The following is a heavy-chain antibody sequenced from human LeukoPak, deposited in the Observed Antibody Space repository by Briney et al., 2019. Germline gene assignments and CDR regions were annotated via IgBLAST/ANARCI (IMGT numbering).Heavy chain of an antibody. CDR1: GGSISSSSYY. V-gene: IGHV4-39*07. D-gene: IGHD3-22*01. J-gene: IGHJ4*02. CDR2: INYSGST. CDR3: ARDANYDSSGYPYDPFDY. Sequence: SETLSLTCTVSGGSISSSSYYWGWSRNPPGKGLGGIGGINYSGSTYYNPSLKSRVTISVDTSKNQFSLKLSSVTAADTAVYYCARDANYDSSGYPYDPFDYWGQGTLVTVSS.